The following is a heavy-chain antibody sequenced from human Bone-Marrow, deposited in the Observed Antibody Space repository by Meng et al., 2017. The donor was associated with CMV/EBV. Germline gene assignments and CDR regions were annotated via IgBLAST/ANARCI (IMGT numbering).Heavy chain of an antibody. V-gene: IGHV3-9*01. CDR3: ARWWWSLDR. CDR1: GFTFDDYA. J-gene: IGHJ5*02. CDR2: ISWNSGSI. D-gene: IGHD2-15*01. Sequence: GGSLRLSCAASGFTFDDYAMHWVRQAPGKGLEWVSGISWNSGSIGYADSVKGRFTIPRDDAKNSLYLQMSSLRAEDTAGYYCARWWWSLDRWGQGTLVTVSS.